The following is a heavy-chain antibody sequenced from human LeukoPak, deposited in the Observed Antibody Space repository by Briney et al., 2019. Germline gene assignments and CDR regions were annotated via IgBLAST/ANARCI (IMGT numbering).Heavy chain of an antibody. Sequence: SETLSLTCTVSGGSISSYYWSWIRQPPGKGLEWMWYIYYSGSTNYNPSLKSRVTISVDTSKNQFSLKLSSVTAADTAVYYCARGTVPYYYYYGMDVWGQGTTVTVS. D-gene: IGHD4-17*01. CDR2: IYYSGST. J-gene: IGHJ6*01. V-gene: IGHV4-59*01. CDR3: ARGTVPYYYYYGMDV. CDR1: GGSISSYY.